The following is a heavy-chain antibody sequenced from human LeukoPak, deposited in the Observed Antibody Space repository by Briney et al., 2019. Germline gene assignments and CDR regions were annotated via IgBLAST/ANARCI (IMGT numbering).Heavy chain of an antibody. D-gene: IGHD6-13*01. CDR1: GFTFSSYG. CDR2: IWYDGSNK. J-gene: IGHJ4*02. Sequence: GGSLRLSCAASGFTFSSYGMHWVRQAPGKGLEWVAVIWYDGSNKYCADSVKGRFTISRDNSKNTLYLQMNSLRAEDTAVYYCARDQRESSSWYVVMGYWGQGTLVTVSS. CDR3: ARDQRESSSWYVVMGY. V-gene: IGHV3-33*01.